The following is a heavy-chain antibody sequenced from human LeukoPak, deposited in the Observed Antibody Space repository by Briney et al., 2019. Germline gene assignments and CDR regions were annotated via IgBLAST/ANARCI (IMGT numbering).Heavy chain of an antibody. CDR3: AADNRANDFWSGYYAFDI. J-gene: IGHJ3*02. D-gene: IGHD3-3*01. V-gene: IGHV3-7*01. Sequence: GGSLRLSCGVSGFTFSSYWMNWVRQAPGKGLEWVVSIKQDGGEKSYVDSVKGRFTISRDNAKNSLYLQMSSLRAEDTDVYYCAADNRANDFWSGYYAFDIWGQGTMVTVSS. CDR1: GFTFSSYW. CDR2: IKQDGGEK.